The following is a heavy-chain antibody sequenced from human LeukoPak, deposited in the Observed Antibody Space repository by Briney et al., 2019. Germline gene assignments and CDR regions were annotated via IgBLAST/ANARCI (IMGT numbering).Heavy chain of an antibody. D-gene: IGHD3-22*01. Sequence: SVKVSCKASGGTFSSYTISWVRQAPGQGLEWVGRIVPILGVANYAQKFQGRVTITADISTSTAYMELSSLRSEDTAVYYCATNYYDTRGFWGQGTLVTVSS. V-gene: IGHV1-69*02. CDR3: ATNYYDTRGF. CDR1: GGTFSSYT. J-gene: IGHJ4*02. CDR2: IVPILGVA.